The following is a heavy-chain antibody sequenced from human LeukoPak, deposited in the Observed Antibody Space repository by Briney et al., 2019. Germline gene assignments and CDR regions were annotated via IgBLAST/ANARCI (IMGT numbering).Heavy chain of an antibody. V-gene: IGHV3-66*01. CDR1: GFTFSSYW. CDR2: IYSGGST. D-gene: IGHD1-26*01. J-gene: IGHJ5*02. Sequence: GGSLRLSCAASGFTFSSYWMSWVRQAPGKGLEWVSVIYSGGSTDYADSVKGRFTISRDNSKNTLYLQMNSLRAEDTAIYYCARDLNNGSYHWFDPWGQGTLVTVSS. CDR3: ARDLNNGSYHWFDP.